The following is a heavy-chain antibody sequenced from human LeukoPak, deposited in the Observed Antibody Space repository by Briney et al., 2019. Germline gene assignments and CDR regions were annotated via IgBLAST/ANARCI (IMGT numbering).Heavy chain of an antibody. J-gene: IGHJ4*02. CDR2: IIPIFGTA. V-gene: IGHV1-69*05. CDR3: ARDLAYYDSSGYYPSPDY. Sequence: SVKVSCKASGGTFSSYAISWVRQAPGQGLEWMGRIIPIFGTANYAQKFQGRVTITTDESTSTAYMELSSLRSEDTAVYYCARDLAYYDSSGYYPSPDYWGQGTLVTVSS. CDR1: GGTFSSYA. D-gene: IGHD3-22*01.